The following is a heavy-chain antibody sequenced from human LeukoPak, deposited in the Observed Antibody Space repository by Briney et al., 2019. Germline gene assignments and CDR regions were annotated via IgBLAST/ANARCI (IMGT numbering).Heavy chain of an antibody. CDR1: GGSISSGSYY. CDR2: IYYSGST. J-gene: IGHJ5*02. V-gene: IGHV4-61*01. CDR3: ARDLRDGYNPYNWFDP. Sequence: SETLSLTCTVSGGSISSGSYYWGWIRQPPGRGLEGIGYIYYSGSTNYNPSLKSRVTISVDTSKNQFSLKLSSVTAADTAVYYCARDLRDGYNPYNWFDPWGQGTLVTVSS. D-gene: IGHD5-24*01.